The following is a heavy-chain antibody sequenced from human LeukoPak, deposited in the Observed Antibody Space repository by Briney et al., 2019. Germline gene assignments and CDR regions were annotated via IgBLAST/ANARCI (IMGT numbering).Heavy chain of an antibody. CDR2: ISSDGSEK. CDR3: ASHTYYYGSGSHGTLSNWFDP. J-gene: IGHJ5*02. D-gene: IGHD3-10*01. Sequence: PGRSLRLSCAASRFTFSSYTLHWVRQAPGEGLEWVAVISSDGSEKYYADSVKGRFTISRDNSKNTLYLQMNSLRAEDTAVYYCASHTYYYGSGSHGTLSNWFDPWGQGTLVTVSS. V-gene: IGHV3-30-3*01. CDR1: RFTFSSYT.